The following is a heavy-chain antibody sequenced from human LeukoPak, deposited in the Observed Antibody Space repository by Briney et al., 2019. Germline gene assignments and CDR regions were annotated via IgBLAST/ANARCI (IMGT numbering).Heavy chain of an antibody. CDR2: INPNSGGT. J-gene: IGHJ4*02. V-gene: IGHV1-2*06. Sequence: ASVKVSCKASGYSFTNYAMNWVRQAPGQGLEWMGRINPNSGGTNYAQKFQGRVTMTRDTSISTAYMELSRLRSDDTAVYYCARVQDYSSSCYDYWGQGTLVTVSS. CDR1: GYSFTNYA. CDR3: ARVQDYSSSCYDY. D-gene: IGHD6-13*01.